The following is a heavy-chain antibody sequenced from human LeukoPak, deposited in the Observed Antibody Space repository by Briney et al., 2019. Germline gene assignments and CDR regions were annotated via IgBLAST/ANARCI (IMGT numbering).Heavy chain of an antibody. J-gene: IGHJ3*02. CDR1: GYTFTSNY. D-gene: IGHD3-22*01. Sequence: AASLKVSCKAFGYTFTSNYMHWVRQAPGQGLEWMGIISPSGGSTSYTYKFQGRVTITRDKSTNNVYLEMRSLVTEDNAVYYCSRVKRYFYDTSDKDAFDIWGQGTMVTVSS. CDR3: SRVKRYFYDTSDKDAFDI. CDR2: ISPSGGST. V-gene: IGHV1-46*01.